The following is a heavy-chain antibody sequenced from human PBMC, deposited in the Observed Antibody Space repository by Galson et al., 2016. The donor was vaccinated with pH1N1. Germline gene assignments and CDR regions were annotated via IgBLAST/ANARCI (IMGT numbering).Heavy chain of an antibody. Sequence: SLRLSCAASGFTFSRYGLHWVRQAPGKGLEWVGGISYDGKKKYYSDSVTGRFTVSRDNSKNTLYLHMSSLRADDTAIYFCARDLEEGFLEWLFGYWGQGTLVTVSS. CDR2: ISYDGKKK. D-gene: IGHD3-3*01. J-gene: IGHJ4*02. CDR3: ARDLEEGFLEWLFGY. V-gene: IGHV3-30*03. CDR1: GFTFSRYG.